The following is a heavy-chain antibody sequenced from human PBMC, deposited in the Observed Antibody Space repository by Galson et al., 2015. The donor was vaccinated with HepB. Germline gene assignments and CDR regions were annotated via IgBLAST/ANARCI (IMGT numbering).Heavy chain of an antibody. Sequence: SLRLSCAASGFTFSSYGMHWVRQAPGKGLEWVAVIWYDGSNKYYADSVKGRFTISRDNSKNTLYLQMNSLRAEDTAVYYCARASPPYYYDSSGLLGPWGQGTLVTVSS. CDR1: GFTFSSYG. CDR3: ARASPPYYYDSSGLLGP. V-gene: IGHV3-33*01. CDR2: IWYDGSNK. D-gene: IGHD3-22*01. J-gene: IGHJ1*01.